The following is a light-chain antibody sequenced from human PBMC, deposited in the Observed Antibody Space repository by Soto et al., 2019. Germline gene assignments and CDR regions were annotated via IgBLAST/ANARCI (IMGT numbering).Light chain of an antibody. CDR3: QQYINYSWT. V-gene: IGKV1-5*03. CDR2: KAS. Sequence: DFPMTQSPSTLSASVGDTVTIICRASRSIDDWLAWYQQRPGKAPKLLIYKASNLESGVPSRFSGSGFGTEFTLTISSLQPDDFATYSCQQYINYSWTFGPGTKVEI. J-gene: IGKJ1*01. CDR1: RSIDDW.